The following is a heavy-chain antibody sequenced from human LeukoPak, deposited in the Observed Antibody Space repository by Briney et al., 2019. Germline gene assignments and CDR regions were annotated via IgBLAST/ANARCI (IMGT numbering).Heavy chain of an antibody. CDR2: IYASGST. Sequence: SETLSLTCTVSGGSISSYYWSWIRQPAGKGLEWIGRIYASGSTNYNPSLKSRVTMPVETSKSQFSLKLISVTAADTAVYYCARDPRGIVGANHNWFDPWGQGTLVTVSS. D-gene: IGHD1-26*01. CDR3: ARDPRGIVGANHNWFDP. J-gene: IGHJ5*02. CDR1: GGSISSYY. V-gene: IGHV4-4*07.